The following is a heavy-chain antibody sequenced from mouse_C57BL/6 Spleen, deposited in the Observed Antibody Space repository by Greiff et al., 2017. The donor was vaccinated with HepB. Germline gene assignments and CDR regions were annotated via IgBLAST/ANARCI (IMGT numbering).Heavy chain of an antibody. V-gene: IGHV3-6*01. D-gene: IGHD2-4*01. J-gene: IGHJ2*01. CDR2: ISYDGSN. CDR3: ARIYYDYDGAYYFDY. CDR1: GYSITSGYY. Sequence: EVQLQQSGPGLVKPSQSLSLTCSVTGYSITSGYYWNWIRQFPGNKLEWMGYISYDGSNNYNPSLKNRISFTRDTSKNQFFLKLNSVTTEDTATYYCARIYYDYDGAYYFDYWGQGTTLTVSS.